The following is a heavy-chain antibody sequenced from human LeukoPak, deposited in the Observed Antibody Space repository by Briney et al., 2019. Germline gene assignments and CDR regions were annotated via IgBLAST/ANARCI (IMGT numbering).Heavy chain of an antibody. V-gene: IGHV1-2*02. CDR3: ARDNYPDTLTGHCTNGVCYMMAGSYNWFDP. CDR2: INPNSGGT. CDR1: GYTFTVYY. Sequence: GASVKVSFKASGYTFTVYYMHWVRQAPGQGLEWMGWINPNSGGTNYAQKVQGRVTITRDTSISTAYMELSRLRSDDTAVYYCARDNYPDTLTGHCTNGVCYMMAGSYNWFDPWGQGTLVTVSS. D-gene: IGHD2-8*01. J-gene: IGHJ5*02.